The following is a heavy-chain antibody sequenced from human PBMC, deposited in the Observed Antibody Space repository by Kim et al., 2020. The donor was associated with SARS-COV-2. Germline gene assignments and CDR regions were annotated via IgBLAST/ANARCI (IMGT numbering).Heavy chain of an antibody. CDR3: ASGYCSGGSCPGQFDP. V-gene: IGHV4-31*03. Sequence: SETLSLTCTVSGGSISSGGYYWSWIRQHPGKGLEWIGYIYYSGSTYYNPSLKSRVTISVDTSKNQFSLKLSSVTAADTAVYYCASGYCSGGSCPGQFDPWGQGTLVTVSS. CDR1: GGSISSGGYY. J-gene: IGHJ5*02. CDR2: IYYSGST. D-gene: IGHD2-15*01.